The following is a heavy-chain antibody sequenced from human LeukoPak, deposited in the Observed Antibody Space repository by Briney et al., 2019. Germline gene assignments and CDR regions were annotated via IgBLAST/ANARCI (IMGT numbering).Heavy chain of an antibody. V-gene: IGHV3-21*01. CDR2: ISSSSSYI. J-gene: IGHJ4*02. CDR1: GFTFSYAW. CDR3: ARDGRGAVASDY. Sequence: KPGGSLRLSCAASGFTFSYAWMGWVRQAPRKGLEWVSSISSSSSYIYYADSVKGRLTISRDNAKNSLYLYMNSLRAEDTAVYYCARDGRGAVASDYWGQGTLLTVSS. D-gene: IGHD6-19*01.